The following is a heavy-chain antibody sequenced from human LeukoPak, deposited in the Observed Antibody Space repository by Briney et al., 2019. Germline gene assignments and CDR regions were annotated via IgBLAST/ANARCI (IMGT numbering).Heavy chain of an antibody. D-gene: IGHD1-26*01. CDR1: GFTFNNYT. CDR3: AISGGYWAWAH. J-gene: IGHJ4*02. Sequence: GGSLRLSCAASGFTFNNYTMSWVRQAPGKGLEWVSGISGSASTYYADSVKGRFTISRDNSKNTLYLQMSSLRAEDTAVYYCAISGGYWAWAHWGQGTLVTVSS. V-gene: IGHV3-23*01. CDR2: ISGSAST.